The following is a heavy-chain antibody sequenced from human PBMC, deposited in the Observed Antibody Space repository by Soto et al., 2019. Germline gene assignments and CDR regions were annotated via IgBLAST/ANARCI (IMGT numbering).Heavy chain of an antibody. V-gene: IGHV1-3*01. J-gene: IGHJ4*01. CDR1: GYTFTSYA. CDR3: ARDTDYGDSQTLDYFDY. D-gene: IGHD4-17*01. Sequence: ASVKVSCKASGYTFTSYAMHWVRQAPGQRLEWMGWISAGNGNTKYSQKFQGRVTMTRDTSTSTAYMELRSLRSDDTAVYYCARDTDYGDSQTLDYFDYWGHGTLVTVSS. CDR2: ISAGNGNT.